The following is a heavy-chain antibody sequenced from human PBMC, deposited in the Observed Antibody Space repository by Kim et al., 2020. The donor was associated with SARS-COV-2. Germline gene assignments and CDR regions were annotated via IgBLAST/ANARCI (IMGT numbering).Heavy chain of an antibody. Sequence: SETLSLTCTVSGGSISSYYWSWIRQPPGKGLEWIGYIYYSGSTNYNPSLKSRVTISVDTSKNQFSLKLSSVTAADTAVYYCARGRGPIAVAGTSGYWYLDLWGRGTLVTVSS. D-gene: IGHD6-19*01. V-gene: IGHV4-59*08. CDR2: IYYSGST. J-gene: IGHJ2*01. CDR3: ARGRGPIAVAGTSGYWYLDL. CDR1: GGSISSYY.